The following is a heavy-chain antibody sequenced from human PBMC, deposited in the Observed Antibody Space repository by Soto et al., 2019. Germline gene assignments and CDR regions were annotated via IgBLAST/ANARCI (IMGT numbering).Heavy chain of an antibody. V-gene: IGHV3-23*01. J-gene: IGHJ4*02. Sequence: PGGSMRLPCAASGFTFSSYAMSWVRQAPGKGLEWVSAISGSGGSTYYADSVKGRFTISRDNSKNTLYLQMNSLRAEDTAVYYCAKASSPVVVAATPVFFEYWGKGTLVSVSS. D-gene: IGHD2-15*01. CDR1: GFTFSSYA. CDR2: ISGSGGST. CDR3: AKASSPVVVAATPVFFEY.